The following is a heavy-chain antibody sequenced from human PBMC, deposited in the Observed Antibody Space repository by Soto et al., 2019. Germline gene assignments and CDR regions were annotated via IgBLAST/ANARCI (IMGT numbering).Heavy chain of an antibody. CDR2: IIHTGYT. CDR3: AAFSGADFGGSNSGGQGGH. D-gene: IGHD3-10*01. Sequence: QVQLHQWGAGLLKPSETLSLTCAVYGGSFSGYYWSWIRQPPGKGLEWIGDIIHTGYTNYKPSLKGRLTMSLDTSNNQLSLPLSSVTAADTAVYYCAAFSGADFGGSNSGGQGGHWGQGSLVTVSS. V-gene: IGHV4-34*12. J-gene: IGHJ4*02. CDR1: GGSFSGYY.